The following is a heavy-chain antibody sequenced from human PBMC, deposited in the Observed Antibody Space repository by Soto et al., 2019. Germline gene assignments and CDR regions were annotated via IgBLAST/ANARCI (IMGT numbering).Heavy chain of an antibody. CDR2: INGDGSGT. V-gene: IGHV3-74*01. CDR1: EFAFNTYW. D-gene: IGHD2-15*01. CDR3: ARDKGYSQDY. Sequence: DVQLVESGGGVVQPGGSLRLSCAASEFAFNTYWMHWVRQVPGKGLVWVSRINGDGSGTNYADSVKGRFTISRDNARNTLYLQMNSLSAEDTAVYYCARDKGYSQDYWGQGTLVTVSS. J-gene: IGHJ4*02.